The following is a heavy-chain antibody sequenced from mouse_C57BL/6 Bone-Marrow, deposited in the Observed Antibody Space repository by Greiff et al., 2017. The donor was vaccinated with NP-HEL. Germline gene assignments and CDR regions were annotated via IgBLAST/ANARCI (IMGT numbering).Heavy chain of an antibody. Sequence: QVQLQQSGPGLVQPSQSLSITCTVSGFSLTSYGVHWVRQSPGKGLEWLGVIWSGGSTDYNAAFISRLSISKDKSKSQVFFKMNSLQADDTAIYYCASVADSSYDYAMDYWGQGTSVTVSS. V-gene: IGHV2-2*01. CDR2: IWSGGST. CDR1: GFSLTSYG. J-gene: IGHJ4*01. CDR3: ASVADSSYDYAMDY. D-gene: IGHD1-1*01.